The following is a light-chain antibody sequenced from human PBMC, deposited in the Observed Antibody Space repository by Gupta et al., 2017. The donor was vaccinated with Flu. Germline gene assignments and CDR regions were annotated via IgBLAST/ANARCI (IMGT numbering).Light chain of an antibody. CDR1: HSVSTN. Sequence: ERATLSCRASHSVSTNLAWYQQRPGQPPSLLIYDASTRAADVSARFSGSGSGTEFTLTISSLQSADFAVYYFQQYQGWPRTFGQGTQVEVK. J-gene: IGKJ1*01. CDR2: DAS. V-gene: IGKV3-15*01. CDR3: QQYQGWPRT.